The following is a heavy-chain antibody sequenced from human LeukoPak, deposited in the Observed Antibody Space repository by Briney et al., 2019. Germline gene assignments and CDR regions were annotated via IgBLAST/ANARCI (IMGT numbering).Heavy chain of an antibody. CDR1: GGSISSYY. V-gene: IGHV4-59*04. CDR2: IYYSGTT. CDR3: AANSADYNTLGSSYKV. Sequence: SETLSLTCTVSGGSISSYYWNWIRQPPGKGLEWIGYIYYSGTTYYNPSLKSRVTISVDTSKNQFSLKLNSVTAADTAVFYCAANSADYNTLGSSYKVWGQGTLVTVSS. J-gene: IGHJ4*02. D-gene: IGHD3-10*01.